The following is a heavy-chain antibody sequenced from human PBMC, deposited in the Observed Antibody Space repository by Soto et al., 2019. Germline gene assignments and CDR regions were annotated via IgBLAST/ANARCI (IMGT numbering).Heavy chain of an antibody. CDR2: TRNKANSYTT. V-gene: IGHV3-72*01. J-gene: IGHJ4*02. CDR1: GFTFSDHY. CDR3: AREGIVATYYFDY. Sequence: EVQLVESGGGLVQPGGSLRLSCAASGFTFSDHYMDWVRQAPGKGLEWVGRTRNKANSYTTEYAASVKGRFTISRDDSKNSLYLQMNSLKTEDTAVYYCAREGIVATYYFDYWGQGTLVTVSS. D-gene: IGHD5-12*01.